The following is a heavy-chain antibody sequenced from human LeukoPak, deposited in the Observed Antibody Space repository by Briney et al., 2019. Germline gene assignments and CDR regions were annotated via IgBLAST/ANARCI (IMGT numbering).Heavy chain of an antibody. V-gene: IGHV4-59*01. CDR3: ARVYCPNGVCYNSRGWFDP. D-gene: IGHD2-8*01. CDR1: GGSISTYY. J-gene: IGHJ5*02. Sequence: SETLSLTCTVSGGSISTYYWSWIRQPPGKGLEWIGYIFYSGSTNYNPSLKSRVTISVDTSKNQFSLKLSSVTAADTAVYYCARVYCPNGVCYNSRGWFDPWGQGTLVTVSS. CDR2: IFYSGST.